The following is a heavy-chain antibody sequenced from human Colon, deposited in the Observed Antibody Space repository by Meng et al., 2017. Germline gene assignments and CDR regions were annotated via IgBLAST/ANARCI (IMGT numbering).Heavy chain of an antibody. CDR2: IVPNSGDT. CDR1: GYTFSDCY. D-gene: IGHD2-15*01. J-gene: IGHJ4*02. Sequence: LVQDGAEVEKPGASVKVSCKASGYTFSDCYIHWVRQAPGQGLEWMGWIVPNSGDTNYAQKFQGRVTMTRDTSISTTYMELSRLTSDDTAVYYCARSTPSLDYWGQGTLVTVSS. CDR3: ARSTPSLDY. V-gene: IGHV1-2*02.